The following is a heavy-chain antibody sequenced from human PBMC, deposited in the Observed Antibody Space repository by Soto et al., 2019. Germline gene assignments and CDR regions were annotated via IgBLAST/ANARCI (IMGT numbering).Heavy chain of an antibody. CDR3: ARESYYGSGATVVAY. CDR1: GGSISGYY. D-gene: IGHD3-10*01. Sequence: QVQLQESGPGLVRPSETLSLTCTVSGGSISGYYWSWIRQPPGKGLEWIGYFYYSGTTSYNPTLNSLITMSVDTSKNQFSLKVSSETAADTAVYYCARESYYGSGATVVAYWGQGTLVTVSS. V-gene: IGHV4-59*01. CDR2: FYYSGTT. J-gene: IGHJ4*02.